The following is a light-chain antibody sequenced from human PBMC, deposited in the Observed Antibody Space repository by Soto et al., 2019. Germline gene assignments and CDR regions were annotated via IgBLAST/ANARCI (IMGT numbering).Light chain of an antibody. CDR1: SSDVGGYNY. J-gene: IGLJ1*01. CDR2: DVS. Sequence: QSVLTQPASVSGSPGQSITISCTGTSSDVGGYNYVSWYQQHPGKAPKLMIYDVSNRPSGVSNRFSGSKSGNTASLTISGLQDEDEADYYCSSYISSSTPYVFGTGTKVTVL. CDR3: SSYISSSTPYV. V-gene: IGLV2-14*01.